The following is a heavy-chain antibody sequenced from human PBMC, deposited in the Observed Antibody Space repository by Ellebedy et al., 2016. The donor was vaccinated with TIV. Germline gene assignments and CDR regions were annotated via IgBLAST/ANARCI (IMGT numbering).Heavy chain of an antibody. CDR1: GFAFTDYA. J-gene: IGHJ4*02. CDR3: AKPARTDATDY. CDR2: INVRGDRT. D-gene: IGHD4-17*01. Sequence: GESLKISXAASGFAFTDYAINWVRQSPSKGLEWVSSINVRGDRTYYADSVKGRFTISRDNSKNVLYLQMNGLRVEDTAMYYCAKPARTDATDYWGQGTLVTVSS. V-gene: IGHV3-23*01.